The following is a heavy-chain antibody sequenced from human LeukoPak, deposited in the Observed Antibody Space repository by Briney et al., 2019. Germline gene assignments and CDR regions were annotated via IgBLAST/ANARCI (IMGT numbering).Heavy chain of an antibody. J-gene: IGHJ6*03. CDR1: GGTFSSYA. Sequence: ASVKVSCKASGGTFSSYAISWVRQAPGQGLEWVGGIIPIFGTANYAQKFQGRVTITADESTSTAYMELSSLRSEDTAVYYCARAKSSTVMGYRYYYYYMDVWGKGTTVTVSS. D-gene: IGHD4-17*01. CDR3: ARAKSSTVMGYRYYYYYMDV. V-gene: IGHV1-69*13. CDR2: IIPIFGTA.